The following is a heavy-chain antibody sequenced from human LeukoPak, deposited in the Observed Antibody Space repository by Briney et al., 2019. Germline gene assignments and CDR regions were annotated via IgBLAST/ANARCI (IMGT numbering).Heavy chain of an antibody. V-gene: IGHV4-38-2*02. CDR1: GYSISSGYY. Sequence: SETLSLTCTVSGYSISSGYYWSWIRQPPGKGLEWIGEINHSGSTNYNPSLKSRVTISVDTSKNQFSLKLSSVTAADTAVYYCARHSARRIGNWFDPWGQGTLVTVSS. CDR2: INHSGST. D-gene: IGHD1-14*01. J-gene: IGHJ5*02. CDR3: ARHSARRIGNWFDP.